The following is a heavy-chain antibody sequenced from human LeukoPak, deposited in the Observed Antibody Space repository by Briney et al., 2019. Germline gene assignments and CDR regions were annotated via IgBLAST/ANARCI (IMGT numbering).Heavy chain of an antibody. CDR3: GRDTLRSGYDY. CDR2: IIPILGIA. Sequence: SVKVSCKASGGTFSSYAISWVRQAPGQGLEWMGRIIPILGIANYAQKFQGRVTITADKSTSTAYMELSSLRSEDTAVYYCGRDTLRSGYDYWGQGTLVTVSS. J-gene: IGHJ4*02. D-gene: IGHD5-18*01. CDR1: GGTFSSYA. V-gene: IGHV1-69*04.